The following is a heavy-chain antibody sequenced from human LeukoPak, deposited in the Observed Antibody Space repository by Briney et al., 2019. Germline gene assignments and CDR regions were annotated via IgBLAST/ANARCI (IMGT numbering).Heavy chain of an antibody. CDR1: GGSISSYY. D-gene: IGHD5-18*01. CDR2: GYYSGSI. CDR3: ARITNRGYSYPSSVEYFDL. V-gene: IGHV4-59*01. Sequence: SETLSLTCTVSGGSISSYYWSWIRQPPAEGLEWIGYGYYSGSINYNPSLKSRVTISVETSKNQVSLKLSSVTAADTAVYYCARITNRGYSYPSSVEYFDLWGRGTLVTVSS. J-gene: IGHJ2*01.